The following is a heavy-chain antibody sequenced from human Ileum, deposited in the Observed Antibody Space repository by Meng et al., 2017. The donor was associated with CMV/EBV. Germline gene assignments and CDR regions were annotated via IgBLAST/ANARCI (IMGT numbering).Heavy chain of an antibody. J-gene: IGHJ5*02. CDR2: IFFSGNT. D-gene: IGHD6-13*01. Sequence: HGRLHEAGPGLAKPSQTLSLSCTVSGASISSGDYYCSWIRQPPGKGLEWIGYIFFSGNTYYNPSLNNRVIISIDTPRNQFSLKVDSVTAADTAVYYCARFRIAALGNLFDPWGHGTLVTVSS. V-gene: IGHV4-30-4*08. CDR3: ARFRIAALGNLFDP. CDR1: GASISSGDYY.